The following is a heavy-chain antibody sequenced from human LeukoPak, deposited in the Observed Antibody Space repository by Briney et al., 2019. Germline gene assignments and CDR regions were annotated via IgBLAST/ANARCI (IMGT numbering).Heavy chain of an antibody. J-gene: IGHJ4*02. CDR2: IYYSGST. CDR1: GGSISSYY. D-gene: IGHD1-1*01. V-gene: IGHV4-59*01. Sequence: SETLTLTCTVSGGSISSYYWSWIRQPPGKGLEWIGYIYYSGSTNYNPSLKSRVTISVDTSKNQFSLKLSSVTAADTAVYYCARGPTTYYFDYWGQGTLVTVSS. CDR3: ARGPTTYYFDY.